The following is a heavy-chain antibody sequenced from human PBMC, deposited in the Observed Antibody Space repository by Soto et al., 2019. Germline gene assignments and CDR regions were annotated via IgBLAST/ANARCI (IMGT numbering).Heavy chain of an antibody. V-gene: IGHV4-31*03. Sequence: LSLTFTVSVDSISGGASFWSWIRQPPGKVLEWIANVYYSGSSYYNPSLKSRLTISVDTTKNQFSLQLKSMTAADTAVYYCAKLSCTSSTCYFPGWFDPWGQGTLVTVSS. CDR3: AKLSCTSSTCYFPGWFDP. J-gene: IGHJ5*02. D-gene: IGHD2-2*01. CDR2: VYYSGSS. CDR1: VDSISGGASF.